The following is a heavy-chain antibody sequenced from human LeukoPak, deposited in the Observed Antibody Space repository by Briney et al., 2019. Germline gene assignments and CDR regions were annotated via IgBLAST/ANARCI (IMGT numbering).Heavy chain of an antibody. CDR3: ARLGGSPWDY. Sequence: SETLSLTCTVSGGSISSSSYYWGWIRQPPGKGLEWIGSIYYSGSTYYNPSLKSRVTISVDTPKNQFSLKLSSVTAVDTAVYYCARLGGSPWDYWGQGTLVTVSS. J-gene: IGHJ4*02. V-gene: IGHV4-39*01. CDR2: IYYSGST. CDR1: GGSISSSSYY. D-gene: IGHD1-26*01.